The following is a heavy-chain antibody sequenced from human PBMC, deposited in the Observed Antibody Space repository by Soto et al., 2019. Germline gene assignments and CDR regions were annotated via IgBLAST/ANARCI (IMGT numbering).Heavy chain of an antibody. CDR2: IYDSGST. CDR1: DVSVSSDSSY. CDR3: ARDRYGAPPDY. Sequence: NPSETLSLTCSVSDVSVSSDSSYWTWIRQPPGKGLEWIGYIYDSGSTNYNPSLKSRVTISVDTSKNQFSLKLSSVTAADTAVYYCARDRYGAPPDYWGQGTLVTVSS. J-gene: IGHJ4*02. D-gene: IGHD4-17*01. V-gene: IGHV4-61*01.